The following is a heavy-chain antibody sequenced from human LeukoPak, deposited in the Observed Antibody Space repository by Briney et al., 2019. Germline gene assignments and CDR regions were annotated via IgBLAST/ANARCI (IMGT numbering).Heavy chain of an antibody. CDR2: IIPIFGTA. CDR3: ARARPPYSSSELYFDY. D-gene: IGHD6-6*01. CDR1: GGTFSSYA. V-gene: IGHV1-69*13. J-gene: IGHJ4*02. Sequence: SVKVSCKASGGTFSSYAISWVRQAPGQGLEWMGGIIPIFGTANYAQKFQGRVTITADESTSTAYMELSSLRSEDTAVYYCARARPPYSSSELYFDYWGQETLVTVSS.